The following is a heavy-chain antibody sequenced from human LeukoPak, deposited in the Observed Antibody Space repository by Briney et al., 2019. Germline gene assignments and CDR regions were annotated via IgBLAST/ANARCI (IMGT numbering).Heavy chain of an antibody. CDR1: GYIFISYG. D-gene: IGHD3-9*01. J-gene: IGHJ4*02. V-gene: IGHV1-18*01. CDR2: ISVHNGNT. Sequence: GASVTVSCKASGYIFISYGISWVRQAPGQGLEWMGWISVHNGNTNYAQKLQGRVTMTTDTSTSTAYMELRSLRSDDTAVYYCARDDDILTGYRGSGNYWGQGTLVTVSS. CDR3: ARDDDILTGYRGSGNY.